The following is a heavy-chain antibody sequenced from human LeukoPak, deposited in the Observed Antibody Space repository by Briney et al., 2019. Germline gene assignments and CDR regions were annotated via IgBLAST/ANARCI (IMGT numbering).Heavy chain of an antibody. CDR3: ARLAPLGHCSSTSCYTSWFDP. CDR1: GGTFSSYA. V-gene: IGHV1-69*13. Sequence: VASVKVSCKASGGTFSSYATSWVRQAPGQGLEWMGGIIPIFGTANYAQKFQGRVTITADESTSTAYMELSSLRSEDTAVYYCARLAPLGHCSSTSCYTSWFDPWGQGTLVTVSS. CDR2: IIPIFGTA. D-gene: IGHD2-2*02. J-gene: IGHJ5*02.